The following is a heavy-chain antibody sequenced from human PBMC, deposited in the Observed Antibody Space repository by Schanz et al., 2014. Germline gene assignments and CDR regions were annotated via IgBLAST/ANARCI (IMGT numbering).Heavy chain of an antibody. D-gene: IGHD1-1*01. J-gene: IGHJ6*02. CDR1: GFTFNDYW. CDR3: ARRVPYSFGLDV. Sequence: EVQLVESGGGLVQPGGSLRLSCAASGFTFNDYWMHWVRQAPGKGLVWVSRINSDGRSTNYADSVKGRFSISRDNSKNTLYLQMNSLRDEDTAMYYCARRVPYSFGLDVWGQGATVTVSS. CDR2: INSDGRST. V-gene: IGHV3-74*01.